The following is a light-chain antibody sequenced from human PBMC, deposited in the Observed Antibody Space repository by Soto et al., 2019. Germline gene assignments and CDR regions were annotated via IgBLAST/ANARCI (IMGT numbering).Light chain of an antibody. CDR1: QSISSW. CDR3: QQLNSYPLT. J-gene: IGKJ4*01. Sequence: DIQMTQSPSTLSASVGDRVTITCRASQSISSWLAWYQQKPGKAPKLLIYAASTLQSGVPSRFSGSGFGTDFTLTISSVQPEDFATYYCQQLNSYPLTFGGGTKVDI. CDR2: AAS. V-gene: IGKV1-5*01.